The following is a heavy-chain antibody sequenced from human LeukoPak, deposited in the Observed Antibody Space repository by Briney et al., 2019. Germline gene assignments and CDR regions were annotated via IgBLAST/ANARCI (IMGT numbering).Heavy chain of an antibody. CDR3: ASGYYDAEYFQH. Sequence: PSETLSLTCTVSGGSVSSGRYYWSWIRQPPGKGLEWIGCIYDSGSTNYNPSLKSRVTISLDTSKNQFSLKLSSVTAADTAVYYCASGYYDAEYFQHWGQGTLVTVSS. CDR1: GGSVSSGRYY. J-gene: IGHJ1*01. CDR2: IYDSGST. V-gene: IGHV4-61*01. D-gene: IGHD3-22*01.